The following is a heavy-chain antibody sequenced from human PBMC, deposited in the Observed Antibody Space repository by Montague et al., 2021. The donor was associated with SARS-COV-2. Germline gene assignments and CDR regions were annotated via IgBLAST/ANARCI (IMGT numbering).Heavy chain of an antibody. D-gene: IGHD3-10*01. CDR2: IYYTGNT. Sequence: SETLSLTCTVSGGSISPYYWTWIRHPPGKGLEWIGYIYYTGNTKYKPSLKSRVTISVDTSKNQFSLNLKSVTAADTAVYYCARDRGRYFDSGSYNWLDSWGQGTLVTVSS. J-gene: IGHJ5*01. CDR1: GGSISPYY. CDR3: ARDRGRYFDSGSYNWLDS. V-gene: IGHV4-59*01.